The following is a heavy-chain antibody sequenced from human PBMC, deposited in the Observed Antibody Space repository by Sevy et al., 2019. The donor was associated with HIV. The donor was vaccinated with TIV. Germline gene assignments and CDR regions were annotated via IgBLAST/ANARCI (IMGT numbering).Heavy chain of an antibody. CDR3: ARSPGIAAAAFDY. D-gene: IGHD6-13*01. CDR1: GGTFSSYA. J-gene: IGHJ4*02. CDR2: IIPIFGTA. V-gene: IGHV1-69*13. Sequence: ASVNVSCKASGGTFSSYAISWVRQAPGQGLEWMGGIIPIFGTANYAQKFQGRVTITADESTSTAYMELSTLRSEDTAVYYCARSPGIAAAAFDYWGQGTLVTVSS.